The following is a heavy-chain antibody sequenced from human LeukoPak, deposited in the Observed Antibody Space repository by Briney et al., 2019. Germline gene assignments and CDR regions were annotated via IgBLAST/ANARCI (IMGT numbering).Heavy chain of an antibody. CDR1: GFNFNTYA. D-gene: IGHD1-26*01. CDR2: ISSSSSTI. Sequence: GGSLRLSCAASGFNFNTYAMHWVRQAPGKGLEWVSYISSSSSTIYYADSAKGRFTISRDNAKNSLYLQMNSLRAEDTAVYYCAREWELLNYFDYWGQGTLVTVSS. CDR3: AREWELLNYFDY. V-gene: IGHV3-48*01. J-gene: IGHJ4*02.